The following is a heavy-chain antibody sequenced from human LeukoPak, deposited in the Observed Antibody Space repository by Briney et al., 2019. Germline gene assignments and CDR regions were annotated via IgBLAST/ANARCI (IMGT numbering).Heavy chain of an antibody. V-gene: IGHV1-46*01. CDR1: GYTFTSYY. CDR2: INRSGGST. CDR3: ARSPGSSSWFDP. J-gene: IGHJ5*02. Sequence: ASVKVSCKASGYTFTSYYMHWLRQAPGQGLEWMGIINRSGGSTSYAQRFQGRVTMTRDTSTSTVYMELSSLRSEDTAVYYCARSPGSSSWFDPWGQGTLVIVSS. D-gene: IGHD3-10*01.